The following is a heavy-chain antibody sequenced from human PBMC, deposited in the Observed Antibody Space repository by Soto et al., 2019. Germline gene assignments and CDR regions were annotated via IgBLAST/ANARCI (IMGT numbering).Heavy chain of an antibody. J-gene: IGHJ4*02. V-gene: IGHV3-11*01. Sequence: QVQLVESGGGLVKPGGSLRLSCATSGFTFSDYYMSWIRQAPGKGLEWVSYIGTRGNTKYYADSVRGRFTTSRDNAKNSLYLQMNSLRADDTAVYYCARDGTEYYGEYYDYWGQGIPVTVSP. CDR1: GFTFSDYY. CDR3: ARDGTEYYGEYYDY. CDR2: IGTRGNTK. D-gene: IGHD4-17*01.